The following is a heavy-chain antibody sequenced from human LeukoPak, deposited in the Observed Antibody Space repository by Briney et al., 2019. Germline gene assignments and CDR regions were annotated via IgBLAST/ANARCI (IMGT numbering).Heavy chain of an antibody. J-gene: IGHJ4*02. D-gene: IGHD2-15*01. V-gene: IGHV3-23*01. CDR3: AKDHEGSCSGGSCYSTFDY. CDR2: ISGSGGST. CDR1: GFTFGSYA. Sequence: GGSLRLSCAASGFTFGSYAMSWVRQAPGKGLEWVSAISGSGGSTYYADSVKGRFTISRDNSKNTLYLQMNSLRAEDTAVYYCAKDHEGSCSGGSCYSTFDYWGQGTLVTVSS.